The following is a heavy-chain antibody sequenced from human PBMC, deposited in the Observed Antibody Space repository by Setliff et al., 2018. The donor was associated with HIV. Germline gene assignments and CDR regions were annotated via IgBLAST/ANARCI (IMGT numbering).Heavy chain of an antibody. D-gene: IGHD1-26*01. CDR2: ISYGEYT. Sequence: SETLSLTCTVSGDPINSHYWSWIRQPPGGGLEWIGHISYGEYTNYNPSLKSRVTISLDTSKKHFSLDLYSVTAADTAVYYCARDHNSGTLHAFDLWGQGTKVTVSS. V-gene: IGHV4-59*11. J-gene: IGHJ3*01. CDR1: GDPINSHY. CDR3: ARDHNSGTLHAFDL.